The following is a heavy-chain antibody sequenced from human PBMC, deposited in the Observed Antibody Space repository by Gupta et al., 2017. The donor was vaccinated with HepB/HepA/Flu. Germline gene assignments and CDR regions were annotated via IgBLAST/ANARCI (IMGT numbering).Heavy chain of an antibody. Sequence: QVQLVESGGGVVQPGRSLRLSCPASGFTFSSYGMHWVRQAPGKGLEWVAVISYDGSNKYYADSVKGRFTISRDNSKNTLYLQMNSLRAEDTAVYYCAKHNWDYWGQGTLVTVSS. D-gene: IGHD1-1*01. CDR1: GFTFSSYG. CDR2: ISYDGSNK. J-gene: IGHJ4*02. CDR3: AKHNWDY. V-gene: IGHV3-30*18.